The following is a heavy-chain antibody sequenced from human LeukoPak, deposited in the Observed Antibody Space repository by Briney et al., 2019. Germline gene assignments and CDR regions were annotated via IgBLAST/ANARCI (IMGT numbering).Heavy chain of an antibody. CDR1: GFIFNNYG. CDR3: AKGSSGYFADL. J-gene: IGHJ5*02. D-gene: IGHD3-22*01. Sequence: GGSLRLSYAASGFIFNNYGLIWVRQAPGRGLEWVSAISNVGGGTQYADFVEGRFTISRDNSKNTLFLQMSSLGAEDTALYYCAKGSSGYFADLWGQGTLVTVSS. CDR2: ISNVGGGT. V-gene: IGHV3-23*01.